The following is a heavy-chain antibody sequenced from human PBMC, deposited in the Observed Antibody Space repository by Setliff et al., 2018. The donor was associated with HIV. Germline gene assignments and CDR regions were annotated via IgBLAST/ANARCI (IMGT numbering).Heavy chain of an antibody. CDR1: GGTFSNYA. J-gene: IGHJ6*03. CDR2: IIPIFGST. D-gene: IGHD1-26*01. V-gene: IGHV1-69*13. Sequence: SVKVSCKASGGTFSNYAFSWVRQAPGQGLEWMGGIIPIFGSTKYAQKFQGRVTISADESTTTADMELSSLRSEDTAVYYCARSPLSIVGATGYYYYMDVWGKGTTVTVSS. CDR3: ARSPLSIVGATGYYYYMDV.